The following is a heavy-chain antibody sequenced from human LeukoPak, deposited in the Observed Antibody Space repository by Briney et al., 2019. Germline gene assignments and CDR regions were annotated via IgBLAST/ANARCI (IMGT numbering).Heavy chain of an antibody. V-gene: IGHV3-48*03. J-gene: IGHJ3*02. CDR2: ISSSGSTI. CDR3: AREYDTSAFDI. D-gene: IGHD3-22*01. Sequence: GGSLRLSCAASGFTFSSYEMNWVRRAPGKGLEWVSYISSSGSTIYYADSVKGRFTISRDNAKNSLYLQMNSLRAEDTAVYYCAREYDTSAFDIWGQGTMVTVSS. CDR1: GFTFSSYE.